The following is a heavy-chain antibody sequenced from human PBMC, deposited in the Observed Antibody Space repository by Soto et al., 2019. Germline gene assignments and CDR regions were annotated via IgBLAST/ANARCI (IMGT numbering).Heavy chain of an antibody. Sequence: QVQLQQSGPGLVKPSETLSLTCTVSSGPSSSHNWGWIRQSPGRGLEWIGYVYNTGGTSYNPSLKSGVTISADTSANQILLTPSFVTAADTAIYYCVRQGIGSLHGLVDVRGQGTTVSVSS. J-gene: IGHJ6*02. D-gene: IGHD1-26*01. CDR3: VRQGIGSLHGLVDV. CDR1: SGPSSSHN. CDR2: VYNTGGT. V-gene: IGHV4-59*08.